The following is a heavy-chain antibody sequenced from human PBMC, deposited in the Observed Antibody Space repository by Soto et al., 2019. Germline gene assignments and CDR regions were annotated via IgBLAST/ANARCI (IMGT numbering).Heavy chain of an antibody. CDR3: GTNDCGSTSCKVVDH. Sequence: EVQLLESGGGLVQHGGSLRLSCAASGFTFSSYAMSWVRQAPGKGLEWVSAISGAGNSASHANSVQGRFIISRDNSKNTLFLQMNSMRAEDTAAYYCGTNDCGSTSCKVVDHWGQGTLVNVSS. CDR1: GFTFSSYA. D-gene: IGHD2-2*01. V-gene: IGHV3-23*01. CDR2: ISGAGNSA. J-gene: IGHJ4*02.